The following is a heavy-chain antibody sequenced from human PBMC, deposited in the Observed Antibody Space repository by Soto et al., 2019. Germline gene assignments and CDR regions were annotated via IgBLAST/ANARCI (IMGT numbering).Heavy chain of an antibody. D-gene: IGHD6-6*01. J-gene: IGHJ4*02. CDR1: GFTFSSYG. V-gene: IGHV3-33*01. CDR3: ARDGRIAARRSPQYYFDY. CDR2: IWYDGSNK. Sequence: GGSLRLSCAASGFTFSSYGMHWVRQAPGKGLEWVAVIWYDGSNKYYADSVKGRFTISRDNSKNTLYLQMNSLRAEDTAVYYCARDGRIAARRSPQYYFDYWGQGTLVTVSS.